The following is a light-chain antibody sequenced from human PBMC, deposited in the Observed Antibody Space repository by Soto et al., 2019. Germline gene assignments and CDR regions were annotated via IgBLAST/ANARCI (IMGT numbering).Light chain of an antibody. CDR3: QQHNNWPFT. V-gene: IGKV3-15*01. CDR1: QSVSSN. J-gene: IGKJ3*01. CDR2: GAS. Sequence: EIVMTQSPATLSVSPGERATLSCRASQSVSSNLAWYQQKPGQVPRLLIYGASSRATGIPARFSGSGSGTEFTLTISSLQSEDFALYYCQQHNNWPFTFGPGTKVDI.